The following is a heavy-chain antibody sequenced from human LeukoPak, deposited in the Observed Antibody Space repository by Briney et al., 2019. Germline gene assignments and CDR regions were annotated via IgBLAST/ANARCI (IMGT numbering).Heavy chain of an antibody. CDR3: ARVPKYFDL. CDR2: INHSRST. Sequence: PSETLSLTCAVYSGSFSGFYWTWIRQPPGKGLEWIGQINHSRSTHYNPSLKSRVTISVDTSKNQFSLKLSSVTAADTAVYYCARVPKYFDLWGRGTLVTVSS. J-gene: IGHJ2*01. V-gene: IGHV4-34*01. CDR1: SGSFSGFY.